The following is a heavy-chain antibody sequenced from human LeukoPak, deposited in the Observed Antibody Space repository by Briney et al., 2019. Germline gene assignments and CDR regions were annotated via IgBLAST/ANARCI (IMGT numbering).Heavy chain of an antibody. Sequence: PGGSLRLSCAASGFTFSSYGMHWVRQAPGKGLEWVAVIWYDGSNKYYADSVKGRFTISRDNSKNTLYLQMNSLRAEDTAVYYCARSQTYYGSVFFNYWGQGTPVSVSS. CDR3: ARSQTYYGSVFFNY. CDR2: IWYDGSNK. CDR1: GFTFSSYG. D-gene: IGHD3-10*01. J-gene: IGHJ4*02. V-gene: IGHV3-33*01.